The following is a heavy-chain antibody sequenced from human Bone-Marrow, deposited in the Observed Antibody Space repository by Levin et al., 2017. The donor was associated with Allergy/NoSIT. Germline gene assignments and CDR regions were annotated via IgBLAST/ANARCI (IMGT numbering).Heavy chain of an antibody. D-gene: IGHD6-6*01. CDR1: GFTFDTYA. CDR2: IGGSGVSA. CDR3: AKQPNIAGRPLFSFEY. V-gene: IGHV3-23*01. J-gene: IGHJ4*02. Sequence: LSLTCAASGFTFDTYAMSWVRQAPGKGLEWVSSIGGSGVSAYYTDSVLGRFTISRDNSKNTVYLQMNSLRAEDTAVYYCAKQPNIAGRPLFSFEYWGQGSLVTVSS.